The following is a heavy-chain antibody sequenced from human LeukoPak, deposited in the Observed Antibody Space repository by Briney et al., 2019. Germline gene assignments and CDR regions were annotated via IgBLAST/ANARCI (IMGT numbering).Heavy chain of an antibody. D-gene: IGHD3-3*01. CDR1: GLAFSSYS. Sequence: GGSLRLSCVASGLAFSSYSMHWVRQAPGKGLEWVGVISYDGSDEYYTDSVKGRFTISRDNSKNTVYLQMNSLRADDTAVYYCARDFTPEWFDIQWGQGTLVTVS. J-gene: IGHJ4*02. CDR3: ARDFTPEWFDIQ. V-gene: IGHV3-30*04. CDR2: ISYDGSDE.